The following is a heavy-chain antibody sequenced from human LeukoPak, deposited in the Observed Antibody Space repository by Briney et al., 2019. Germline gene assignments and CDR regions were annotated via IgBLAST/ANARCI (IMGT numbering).Heavy chain of an antibody. CDR3: AKSYSYYHTDD. V-gene: IGHV3-23*01. J-gene: IGHJ6*03. CDR1: GFTFSNSA. Sequence: GGSLRLSCAASGFTFSNSALSWVRQAPGKGLEWVSDISGSGGSTYYADSVKGRFTISRDNSKNTLYLQMNSLRGDDTAVYYCAKSYSYYHTDDWGKGTSVTVSS. CDR2: ISGSGGST.